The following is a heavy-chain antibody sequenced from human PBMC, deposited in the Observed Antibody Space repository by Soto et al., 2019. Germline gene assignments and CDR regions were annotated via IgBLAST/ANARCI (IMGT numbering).Heavy chain of an antibody. J-gene: IGHJ4*02. Sequence: PGGSLRLSCAASGFTFDDYAMHWVRQAPGKGLEWVSGISWNSGSIGYADSVKGRFTISRDNSKNTLYLQMNSLRAEDTAVYYCARDSGHSNTPLFDYWGQETLVTVSS. V-gene: IGHV3-9*01. CDR1: GFTFDDYA. CDR2: ISWNSGSI. CDR3: ARDSGHSNTPLFDY. D-gene: IGHD2-21*01.